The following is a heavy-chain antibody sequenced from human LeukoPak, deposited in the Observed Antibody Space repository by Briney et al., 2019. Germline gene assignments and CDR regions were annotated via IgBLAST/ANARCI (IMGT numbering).Heavy chain of an antibody. CDR2: ISSSSSII. CDR1: GFTFSSYS. Sequence: GGSLRLSCAASGFTFSSYSMNWVRQAPGKGLEWVSYISSSSSIIYYADSVKGRFTISRDNAKNSLYLQMNSLRAEDTAVYYCARDEWRRYCSGGSCYSVRWFDPWGQGTLVTVSS. V-gene: IGHV3-48*04. J-gene: IGHJ5*02. CDR3: ARDEWRRYCSGGSCYSVRWFDP. D-gene: IGHD2-15*01.